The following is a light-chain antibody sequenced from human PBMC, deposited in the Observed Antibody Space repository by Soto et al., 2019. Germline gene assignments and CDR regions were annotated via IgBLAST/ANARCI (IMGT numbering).Light chain of an antibody. CDR1: QSVDTN. V-gene: IGKV3-15*01. CDR3: QQRSNWPPSIT. CDR2: SAS. J-gene: IGKJ5*01. Sequence: EVVMTQSPATLSVSPGDRATLSCRASQSVDTNVVWYQQKPGQPPRLLVHSASIRATGVPARFTGIGSGTDFTLTISGLQSDDFAIYYCQQRSNWPPSITFGQGTRLEIK.